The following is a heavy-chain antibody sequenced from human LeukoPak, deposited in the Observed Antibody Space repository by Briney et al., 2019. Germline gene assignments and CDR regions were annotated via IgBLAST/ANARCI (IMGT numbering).Heavy chain of an antibody. V-gene: IGHV1-18*01. J-gene: IGHJ6*02. CDR2: ISAYNGNT. D-gene: IGHD2-21*01. CDR1: GYTFTSYG. Sequence: ASAKVSCKASGYTFTSYGISWVRQAPGQGLEWMGWISAYNGNTNYAQKLQGRVTMTTDTSTSTAYMELRSLRSDDTAVYYCAREPPMVVSMDVWGQGTTVTVSS. CDR3: AREPPMVVSMDV.